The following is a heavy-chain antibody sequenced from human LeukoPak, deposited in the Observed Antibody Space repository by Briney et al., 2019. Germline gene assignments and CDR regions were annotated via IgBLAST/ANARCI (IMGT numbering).Heavy chain of an antibody. CDR2: IIPIFGTT. V-gene: IGHV1-69*05. Sequence: SVKVSCKASGGSFSSYAISWVRQAPGQGLEWMGGIIPIFGTTNYAQKFQGRVTITTDESTSTAYMELSSLRSEDTAVYYCARGPELERFDYWGQGTLVTVSS. J-gene: IGHJ4*02. CDR3: ARGPELERFDY. D-gene: IGHD1-1*01. CDR1: GGSFSSYA.